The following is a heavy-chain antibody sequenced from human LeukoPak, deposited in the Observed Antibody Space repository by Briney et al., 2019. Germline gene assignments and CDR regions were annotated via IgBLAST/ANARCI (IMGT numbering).Heavy chain of an antibody. J-gene: IGHJ4*02. CDR1: GYTFTSYG. Sequence: ASVKVSCKASGYTFTSYGISWVRQAPGHGLEWMGWISAYNGNINYAQKLQGRVTMTTDTSTSTAYMELRSLRSDDTAVYYCARDSLKPYYDFWSGYYSPFDYWGQGTLVTVSS. V-gene: IGHV1-18*01. CDR2: ISAYNGNI. CDR3: ARDSLKPYYDFWSGYYSPFDY. D-gene: IGHD3-3*01.